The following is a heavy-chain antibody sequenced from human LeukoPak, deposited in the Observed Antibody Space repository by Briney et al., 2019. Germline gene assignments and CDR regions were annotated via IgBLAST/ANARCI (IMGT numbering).Heavy chain of an antibody. CDR2: INSDGSIT. D-gene: IGHD5-12*01. Sequence: PGGSLRLSCAASGFTFSSYWMHWVRQAPGKGLMWVSRINSDGSITNYADSVKGRFTISRVNAKNTLYLQMNSLRAEDTAVYYCARVRATFSPHFDNWGQGTLVTVSS. J-gene: IGHJ4*02. V-gene: IGHV3-74*01. CDR1: GFTFSSYW. CDR3: ARVRATFSPHFDN.